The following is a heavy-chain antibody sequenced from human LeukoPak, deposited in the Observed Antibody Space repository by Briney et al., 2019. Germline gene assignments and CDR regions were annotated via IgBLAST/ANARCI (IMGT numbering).Heavy chain of an antibody. Sequence: GGPLRLSCAASGCTFSTYGIHWVRQAPGKGLEWVAFIRYDGSNKYYAGSVKGRFTISRDNSKNTLYLQMNSLRAEDTAVYYCAKDNYDYGDYDGGDYWGQGTLVTVSP. CDR2: IRYDGSNK. D-gene: IGHD4-17*01. J-gene: IGHJ4*02. V-gene: IGHV3-30*02. CDR3: AKDNYDYGDYDGGDY. CDR1: GCTFSTYG.